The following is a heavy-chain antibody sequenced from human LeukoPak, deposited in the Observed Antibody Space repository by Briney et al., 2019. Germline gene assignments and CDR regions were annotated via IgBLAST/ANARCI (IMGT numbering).Heavy chain of an antibody. V-gene: IGHV3-74*01. CDR1: GFTFSSYW. D-gene: IGHD3-10*01. CDR2: TNSDGSST. J-gene: IGHJ4*02. CDR3: ARGLLWFGESSFDY. Sequence: GGSLRLSCAASGFTFSSYWMHWVRQAPGKGLVWVSRTNSDGSSTSYADSVKGRFTISRDNAKNTLYLQMNSLRAEDTAVYYCARGLLWFGESSFDYWGQGTLVTVSS.